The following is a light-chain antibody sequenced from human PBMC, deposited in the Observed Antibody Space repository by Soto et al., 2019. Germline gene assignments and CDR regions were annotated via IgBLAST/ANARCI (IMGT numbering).Light chain of an antibody. V-gene: IGKV3-20*01. Sequence: EIVLTQSPGTLSLSPGERATLSCRASQSVSSSYLAWYRQKPGQAPRLLIYGASSRATGIPDRFSGSGSGTDFTLTISRLEPEDFAVYYCQQYGSSLPITFGXGTRLEIK. CDR3: QQYGSSLPIT. J-gene: IGKJ5*01. CDR1: QSVSSSY. CDR2: GAS.